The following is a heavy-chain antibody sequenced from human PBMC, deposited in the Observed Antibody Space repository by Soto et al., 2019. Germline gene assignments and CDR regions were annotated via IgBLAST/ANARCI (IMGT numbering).Heavy chain of an antibody. CDR1: GGPFSRYT. D-gene: IGHD2-15*01. CDR3: TRVSNKISLVGGFFDY. CDR2: INPILGLA. Sequence: QVPLVQSGPEVKKPGSSVKVSCEASGGPFSRYTYNWVRLAPGQGLEWMGRINPILGLAVYEQRFQGRLTITADRSTATAHMELHGLRSEDTAIYYCTRVSNKISLVGGFFDYWGQGTLVTVSS. V-gene: IGHV1-69*02. J-gene: IGHJ4*02.